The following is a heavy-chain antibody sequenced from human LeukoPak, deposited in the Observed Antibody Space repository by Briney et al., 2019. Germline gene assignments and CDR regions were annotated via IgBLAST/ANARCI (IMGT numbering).Heavy chain of an antibody. D-gene: IGHD3-22*01. V-gene: IGHV1-18*01. J-gene: IGHJ6*02. CDR3: ARTTNTPYSSGYLWDYYYYGMDV. CDR1: GYTFTNYG. CDR2: INTRSGDA. Sequence: ASVKVSCKASGYTFTNYGIAWVRQAPGQGLEWMGWINTRSGDAQLAHSLQARVTMTTDTSTSTASMELGSLGSDDTAVYYCARTTNTPYSSGYLWDYYYYGMDVWGQGTTVPVSS.